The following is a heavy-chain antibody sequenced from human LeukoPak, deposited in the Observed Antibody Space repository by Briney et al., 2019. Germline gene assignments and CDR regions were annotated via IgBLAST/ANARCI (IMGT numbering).Heavy chain of an antibody. CDR3: TRDANYGDYSFDY. Sequence: GSLRLSCTASGFTFGDYAMSWFRQAPGKGLEWVGFIRSKVSGGTAEYAASVKGRFTISRDDSDRIAYLQMNFLKTEDTALYYCTRDANYGDYSFDYWGPGTMVTVSS. V-gene: IGHV3-49*03. J-gene: IGHJ4*02. CDR2: IRSKVSGGTA. D-gene: IGHD4-17*01. CDR1: GFTFGDYA.